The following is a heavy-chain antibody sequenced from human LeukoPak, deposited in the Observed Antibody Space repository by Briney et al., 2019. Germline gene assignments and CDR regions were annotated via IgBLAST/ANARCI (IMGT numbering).Heavy chain of an antibody. CDR2: IKEDGGRK. D-gene: IGHD3-10*01. Sequence: PGGSLRLSCAASGFTFSSYWMHWVRQPAGQWLEWVANIKEDGGRKHYVDSVGGRFTISRDNTKNSLYLQMNSLRAEDTAVYYCARDSVASGSLDYWGQGALVTVSS. CDR3: ARDSVASGSLDY. CDR1: GFTFSSYW. J-gene: IGHJ4*02. V-gene: IGHV3-7*01.